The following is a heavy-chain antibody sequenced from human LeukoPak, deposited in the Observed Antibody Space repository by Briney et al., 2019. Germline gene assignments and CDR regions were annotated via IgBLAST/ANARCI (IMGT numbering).Heavy chain of an antibody. V-gene: IGHV4-59*01. CDR2: IYYDGTT. D-gene: IGHD2-2*01. CDR1: GSTISNFY. Sequence: SETLSLTCTVSGSTISNFYLTWIRQPPGKGLEYMGYIYYDGTTDDNASLKSRVTISLDTSKNQFSLKVTSVSPADTAVYYCARDSLGCTSTSCSDYLDNWGQGALVTVSS. J-gene: IGHJ4*02. CDR3: ARDSLGCTSTSCSDYLDN.